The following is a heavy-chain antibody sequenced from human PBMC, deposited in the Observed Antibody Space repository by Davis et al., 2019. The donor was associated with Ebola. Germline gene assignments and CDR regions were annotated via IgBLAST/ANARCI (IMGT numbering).Heavy chain of an antibody. D-gene: IGHD4-17*01. CDR3: ARGGGFYGDYVDY. V-gene: IGHV4-61*08. CDR2: IYYSGST. J-gene: IGHJ4*02. CDR1: GGSISSGGYY. Sequence: SETLSLTCTVSGGSISSGGYYWSWIRQHPGKGLEWIGYIYYSGSTNYNPSLKSRVTISVDTSKNQFSLKLSSVTAADTAVYYCARGGGFYGDYVDYWGQGTLVTVSS.